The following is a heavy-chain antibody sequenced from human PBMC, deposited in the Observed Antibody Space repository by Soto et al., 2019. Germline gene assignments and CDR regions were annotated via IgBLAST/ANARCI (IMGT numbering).Heavy chain of an antibody. V-gene: IGHV1-18*01. CDR1: GYTFTSYG. D-gene: IGHD3-22*01. Sequence: QVQLVQSGAEVKKPGASVKVSCKASGYTFTSYGISWVRQAPGQGLEWMGWISAYNGNTNYAQKLQGRVTMTTDTSTSTADLELRSLRSDDTAVYYCAREGYYYDSSGYSAYYYYYGMDVWGQGTTVTVSS. CDR2: ISAYNGNT. J-gene: IGHJ6*02. CDR3: AREGYYYDSSGYSAYYYYYGMDV.